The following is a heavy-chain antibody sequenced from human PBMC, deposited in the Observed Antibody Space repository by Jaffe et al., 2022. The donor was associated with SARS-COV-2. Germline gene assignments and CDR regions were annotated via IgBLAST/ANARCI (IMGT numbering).Heavy chain of an antibody. D-gene: IGHD1-1*01. CDR1: GFTFSSYA. CDR2: ISSNGGST. Sequence: EVQLVESGGGLVQPGGSLRLSCAASGFTFSSYAMHWVRQAPGKGLEYVSAISSNGGSTYYANSVKGRFTISRDNSKNTLYLQMGSLRAEDMAVYYCARGRPRKATTPSSPLDYWGQGTLVTVSS. V-gene: IGHV3-64*01. CDR3: ARGRPRKATTPSSPLDY. J-gene: IGHJ4*02.